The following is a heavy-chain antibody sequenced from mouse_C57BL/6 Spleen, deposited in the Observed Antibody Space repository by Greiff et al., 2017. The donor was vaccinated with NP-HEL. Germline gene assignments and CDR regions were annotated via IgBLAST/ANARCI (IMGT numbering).Heavy chain of an antibody. V-gene: IGHV1-64*01. CDR1: GYTFTSYW. J-gene: IGHJ4*01. Sequence: VQLQQPGAELVKPGASVKLSCKASGYTFTSYWMHWVKQRPGQGLEWIGMIHPNSGSTNYNEKFKSKATLTVDKSSSTAYMQLSSLTSEDSAVYYCAREGYDAAMDYWGQGTSVTVSS. CDR2: IHPNSGST. D-gene: IGHD2-14*01. CDR3: AREGYDAAMDY.